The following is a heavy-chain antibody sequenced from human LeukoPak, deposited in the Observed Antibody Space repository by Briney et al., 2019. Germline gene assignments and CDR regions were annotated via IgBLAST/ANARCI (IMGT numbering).Heavy chain of an antibody. V-gene: IGHV4-4*02. CDR1: GGSISSSNW. CDR3: ARALGYCTNGVCYRRYFDY. CDR2: IYHSGST. D-gene: IGHD2-8*01. J-gene: IGHJ4*02. Sequence: SETLSLTCAVSGGSISSSNWWSWVRQPPGKGLEWIGEIYHSGSTNYNPSLKSRVTISVDKSKNQFSLTLSSVTAADTAVYYCARALGYCTNGVCYRRYFDYWGQGTLVTVSS.